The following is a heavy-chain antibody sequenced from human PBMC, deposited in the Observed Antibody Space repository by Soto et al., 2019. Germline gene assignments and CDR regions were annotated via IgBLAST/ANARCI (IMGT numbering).Heavy chain of an antibody. Sequence: PGGSLILSCAASGFTFDGYAMHWVRQAPGKGLEWVSLISWDGGGTYYADSVKGRFTISRDNSKNSLYLQMNSLRAEATALYYCAKAKVSRNYVWGSLFDYCGQGTLVTVSS. CDR2: ISWDGGGT. J-gene: IGHJ4*02. D-gene: IGHD3-16*01. V-gene: IGHV3-43D*04. CDR3: AKAKVSRNYVWGSLFDY. CDR1: GFTFDGYA.